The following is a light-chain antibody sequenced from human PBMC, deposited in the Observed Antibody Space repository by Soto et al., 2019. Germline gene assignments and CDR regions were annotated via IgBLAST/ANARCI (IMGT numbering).Light chain of an antibody. CDR3: QQSYTTPQT. CDR1: QTISSW. CDR2: VAS. V-gene: IGKV1-39*01. J-gene: IGKJ1*01. Sequence: DIQMTQSPSTLSGSVGDRVTITCRASQTISSWLAWYQHKPGKAPNLLIYVASSLQGGVPSRFSGSGSGTDFTLTISSLHPEDFATYYCQQSYTTPQTFGQGTKVDI.